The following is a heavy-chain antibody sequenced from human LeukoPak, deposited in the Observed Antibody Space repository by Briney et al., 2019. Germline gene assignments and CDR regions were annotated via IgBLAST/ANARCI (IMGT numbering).Heavy chain of an antibody. CDR2: IWYDGSNK. V-gene: IGHV3-33*01. D-gene: IGHD2-8*02. CDR3: ARLCTGTCNGLEY. CDR1: GFTFSNYG. Sequence: GGSLRLSCAASGFTFSNYGMHWVREAPGKGLGWGAFIWYDGSNKYYADSVKGRFTISRDNSKNTLSLQIDSLRAEDTAVYYCARLCTGTCNGLEYWGQGTLVTVSS. J-gene: IGHJ4*02.